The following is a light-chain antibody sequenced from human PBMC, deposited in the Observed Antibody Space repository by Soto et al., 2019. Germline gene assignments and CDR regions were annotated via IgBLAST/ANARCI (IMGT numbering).Light chain of an antibody. Sequence: EIVLTQSPATLSLSPGERATLSCRASQSVSSYLAWYQQKPGQAPRLLIYDASNRATGIPVRFSGSGSGPDFTVSISSLEPQDFADSYCQQGQAFGGGTQVEI. CDR2: DAS. V-gene: IGKV3-11*01. CDR1: QSVSSY. CDR3: QQGQA. J-gene: IGKJ4*01.